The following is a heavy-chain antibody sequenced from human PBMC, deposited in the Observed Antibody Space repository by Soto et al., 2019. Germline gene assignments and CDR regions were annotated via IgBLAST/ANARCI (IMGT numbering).Heavy chain of an antibody. CDR2: IYYSWNT. CDR1: GGSISSGGYY. CDR3: ARSFTYYDYVWGSFRSHYDAFDI. V-gene: IGHV4-31*03. Sequence: QVQLQESGPGLVKPSQTLSLTCTVSGGSISSGGYYWSWIRQHPGKGLEWIGYIYYSWNTYYNPSGGSRLSNSAATSKHQFSLNLSSVTAADTAVYYCARSFTYYDYVWGSFRSHYDAFDIWGQGTMVTVSS. D-gene: IGHD3-16*02. J-gene: IGHJ3*02.